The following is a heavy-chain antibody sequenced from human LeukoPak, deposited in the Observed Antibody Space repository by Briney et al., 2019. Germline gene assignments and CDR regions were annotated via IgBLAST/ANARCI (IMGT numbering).Heavy chain of an antibody. Sequence: SETLSLTCTVSGGSISRYYWSWIRQPPGKGLEWIGYIYYSGSTNYNPSLKSRVTISVDTSKNQFSLKMSSVTAADTAVYYCASRSYWGQGTLVTVSS. J-gene: IGHJ4*02. CDR3: ASRSY. CDR1: GGSISRYY. V-gene: IGHV4-59*01. CDR2: IYYSGST.